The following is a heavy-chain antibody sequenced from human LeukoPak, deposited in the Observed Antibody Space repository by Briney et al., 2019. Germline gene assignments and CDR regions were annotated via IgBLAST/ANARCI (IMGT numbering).Heavy chain of an antibody. Sequence: GGSLRLSCAASGFPFSNCGMSWVRQAPGKGLEWVSVIGGDGSTYYADSVKGRFTISRDNSENTLYLQMNRLRAEDTAIYYCAKGPYGLGIYYGMDVWGQGTTVTVS. V-gene: IGHV3-23*01. CDR2: IGGDGST. J-gene: IGHJ6*02. CDR1: GFPFSNCG. CDR3: AKGPYGLGIYYGMDV. D-gene: IGHD3-10*01.